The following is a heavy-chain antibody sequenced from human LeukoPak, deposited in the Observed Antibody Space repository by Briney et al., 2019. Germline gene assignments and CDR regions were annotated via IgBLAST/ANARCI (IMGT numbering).Heavy chain of an antibody. V-gene: IGHV4-30-2*01. D-gene: IGHD3-10*02. J-gene: IGHJ4*02. Sequence: PSETLSLTCTVSGGSISSGGYYWSWIRQPPGKGLEWIGYIYHSGSTYHNPSLKSRITISVDTSKNQFSLKLGSVTAADTAVYYCARVPHCDSSYDGGRYCEHWGQGALVTVST. CDR2: IYHSGST. CDR3: ARVPHCDSSYDGGRYCEH. CDR1: GGSISSGGYY.